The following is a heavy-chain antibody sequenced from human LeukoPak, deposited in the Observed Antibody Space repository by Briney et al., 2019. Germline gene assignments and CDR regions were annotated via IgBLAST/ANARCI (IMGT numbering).Heavy chain of an antibody. CDR2: IYTSGST. J-gene: IGHJ6*03. CDR1: GGSISSYY. D-gene: IGHD2-21*02. V-gene: IGHV4-4*07. Sequence: KSSETLSLTCTVSGGSISSYYWSWIRQPAGKGLEWIGRIYTSGSTNYNPSLKSRVTISVDRSKNQFSLKLSSVTAADTAVYYCARTYCGGDCRGYYYHYYMDVWGKGTTVTISS. CDR3: ARTYCGGDCRGYYYHYYMDV.